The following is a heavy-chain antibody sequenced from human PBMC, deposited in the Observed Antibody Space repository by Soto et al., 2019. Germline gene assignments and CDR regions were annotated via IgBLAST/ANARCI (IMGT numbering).Heavy chain of an antibody. CDR1: GFTFSSYE. CDR2: ISSSGSTI. Sequence: EVQLVESGGGLVQPGGSLRLSCAASGFTFSSYEMNWVRQAPGKGLEWVSYISSSGSTIYYADSVKGRFTISRDNAKNSLYPQKNSLRAEDTAGYYCASGGEVPGEEQQLFPFLYYYYYGMDVWGQGTTVTVSS. D-gene: IGHD6-13*01. V-gene: IGHV3-48*03. CDR3: ASGGEVPGEEQQLFPFLYYYYYGMDV. J-gene: IGHJ6*02.